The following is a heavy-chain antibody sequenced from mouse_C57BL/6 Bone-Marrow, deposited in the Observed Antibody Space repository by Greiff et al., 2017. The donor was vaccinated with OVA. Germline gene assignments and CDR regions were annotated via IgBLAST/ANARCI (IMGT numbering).Heavy chain of an antibody. CDR2: ISYSVST. D-gene: IGHD2-3*01. CDR3: ASSIYDCYFAWFAY. J-gene: IGHJ3*01. Sequence: DVKLQESGPGLAKPSQTLSLTCSVTGYSITSDYWNWIRKFPGNKLEYMGYISYSVSTYYNQSLKSRISITRDTSKNQYYLQLNSVTTEDTATYYYASSIYDCYFAWFAYWGQGTLVTVSA. V-gene: IGHV3-8*01. CDR1: GYSITSDY.